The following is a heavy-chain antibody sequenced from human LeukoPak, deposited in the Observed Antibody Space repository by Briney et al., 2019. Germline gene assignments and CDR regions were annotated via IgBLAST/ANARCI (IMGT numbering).Heavy chain of an antibody. J-gene: IGHJ4*02. Sequence: GGSLRLSCAASGFTFSGYSMSWVRQAPGKGLEWLSYISSSGNTVYYADSVKGRFTISRDNSKNTLYLQMNSLRAEDTAVYYCAGGAGWLIDYWGQGTLVTVSS. D-gene: IGHD3-16*01. CDR3: AGGAGWLIDY. CDR2: ISSSGNTV. V-gene: IGHV3-48*01. CDR1: GFTFSGYS.